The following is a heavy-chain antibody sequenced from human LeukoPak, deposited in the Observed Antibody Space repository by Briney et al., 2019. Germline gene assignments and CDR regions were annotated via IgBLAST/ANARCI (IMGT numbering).Heavy chain of an antibody. CDR1: GGSISSGDYY. CDR2: IYYSGST. V-gene: IGHV4-30-4*01. J-gene: IGHJ1*01. Sequence: SQTLSLTCTVSGGSISSGDYYWRWLRQPPGKGLEWIGYIYYSGSTYYNPSLKSRVTISVATSKNQFSLKLSSVTAADTAVYYCARVRGSGYYYAYFQHWGQGTLVTVSS. D-gene: IGHD3-22*01. CDR3: ARVRGSGYYYAYFQH.